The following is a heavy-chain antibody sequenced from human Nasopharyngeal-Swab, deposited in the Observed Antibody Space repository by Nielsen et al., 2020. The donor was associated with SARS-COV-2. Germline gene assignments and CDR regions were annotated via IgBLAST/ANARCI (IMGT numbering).Heavy chain of an antibody. CDR2: INIDGSIT. V-gene: IGHV3-74*01. CDR1: GYTFSNYW. J-gene: IGHJ6*02. Sequence: GESLKISCAASGYTFSNYWMHWVRQVPGKGLVWVSRINIDGSITDYADSVKGRFTISRDNAKNSLYLQMNSLRAEDTAVYYCARGLGVVPAAISYYGMDVWGQGTTVTVSS. CDR3: ARGLGVVPAAISYYGMDV. D-gene: IGHD2-2*01.